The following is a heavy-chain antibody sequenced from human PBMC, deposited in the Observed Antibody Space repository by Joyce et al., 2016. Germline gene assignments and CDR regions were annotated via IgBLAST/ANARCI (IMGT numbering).Heavy chain of an antibody. D-gene: IGHD5-24*01. CDR2: FIPMFATA. CDR1: GGTFINHT. V-gene: IGHV1-69*01. CDR3: ARETGYNSSSGVSC. Sequence: QVQLVQSGAEVTKPGSSVKVSCRTSGGTFINHTINWVRQAPGQGLQWMGEFIPMFATATYAPNFQGRVTITADESTSTAYMELSSLRSEDTAIYFCARETGYNSSSGVSCWGQGTLVTVSS. J-gene: IGHJ4*02.